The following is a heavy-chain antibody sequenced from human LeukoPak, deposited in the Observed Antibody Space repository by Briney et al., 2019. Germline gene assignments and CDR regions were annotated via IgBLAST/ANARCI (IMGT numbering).Heavy chain of an antibody. V-gene: IGHV1-46*01. J-gene: IGHJ4*02. CDR2: INPNGGGT. Sequence: ASVKVSCKASGYTFTHHYIHWVRQAPGQGLEWLGIINPNGGGTSYAQRFQGRITMTRDTSTSTVYMELSSLRSEDTAVYYCAREIVHSGGDSWGQGTLVIVSS. D-gene: IGHD1-26*01. CDR1: GYTFTHHY. CDR3: AREIVHSGGDS.